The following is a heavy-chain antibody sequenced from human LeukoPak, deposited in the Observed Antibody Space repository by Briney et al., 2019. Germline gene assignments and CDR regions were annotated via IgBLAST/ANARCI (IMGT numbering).Heavy chain of an antibody. CDR1: GVSVSGSSVA. V-gene: IGHV6-1*01. CDR2: TYYRSKWYN. CDR3: ARGSFLDV. J-gene: IGHJ6*02. Sequence: SQTLSLTCAISGVSVSGSSVAWNWIRQSPSRGLEWLGRTYYRSKWYNDYALSVKSRITINPDTSKNQFSLQLNSVTPEDTAVYYCARGSFLDVWGQGTTVTVSS.